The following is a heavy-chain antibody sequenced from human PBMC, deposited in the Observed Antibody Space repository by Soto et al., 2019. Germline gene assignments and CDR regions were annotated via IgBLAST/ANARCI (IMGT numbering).Heavy chain of an antibody. CDR3: AIRLELRTNYGIDV. D-gene: IGHD1-7*01. V-gene: IGHV1-8*01. CDR2: MNPNSGNT. CDR1: GYTFTSYD. Sequence: QVQLVQSGAEVKKPGASVKVSCKASGYTFTSYDINWVRQATGQGLEWMGWMNPNSGNTGYAQKFQGRVTMTRNTSISTAYMELSSLRSEDTAVYYCAIRLELRTNYGIDVWGQGTTVTVSS. J-gene: IGHJ6*02.